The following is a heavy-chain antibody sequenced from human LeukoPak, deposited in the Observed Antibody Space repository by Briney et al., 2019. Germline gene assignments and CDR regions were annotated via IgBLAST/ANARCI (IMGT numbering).Heavy chain of an antibody. V-gene: IGHV3-23*01. Sequence: GGSLRLSCAASGFTFSSYAMSWVRQAPGKGLEWVSAISDSGGSTYYADSVKGRFTISRGNSKNTLYLQMNSLRAEDTAVYYCAKDPAMIGDYWGQGTLVTVSS. CDR1: GFTFSSYA. CDR3: AKDPAMIGDY. D-gene: IGHD3-22*01. J-gene: IGHJ4*02. CDR2: ISDSGGST.